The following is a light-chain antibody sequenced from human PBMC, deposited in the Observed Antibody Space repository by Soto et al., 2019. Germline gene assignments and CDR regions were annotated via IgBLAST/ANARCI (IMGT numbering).Light chain of an antibody. CDR1: QGISIY. Sequence: DTQMTKSPTCLSASVGDRVIITCRASQGISIYLNWFQQKPGKAPELLIYDASNLQTGVPSRFSGSGSGTDFILIINILQPEDVATYYCQRHVEFTTLDQGTRLEIK. CDR3: QRHVEFTT. CDR2: DAS. J-gene: IGKJ5*01. V-gene: IGKV1-33*01.